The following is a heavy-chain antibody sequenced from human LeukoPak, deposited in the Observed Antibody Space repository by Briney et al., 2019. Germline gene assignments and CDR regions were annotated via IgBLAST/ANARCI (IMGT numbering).Heavy chain of an antibody. J-gene: IGHJ4*02. CDR3: AREDSVSDY. Sequence: GGSLRLSCAASGFTFSSYGMHWVRQAPGKGLEWVAVISYDGSNKYYADSVKGRFTISRDNSKNTLYLQMNSLRADDTAVYYCAREDSVSDYWGQGTLVTVSS. CDR1: GFTFSSYG. V-gene: IGHV3-30*03. CDR2: ISYDGSNK. D-gene: IGHD5-18*01.